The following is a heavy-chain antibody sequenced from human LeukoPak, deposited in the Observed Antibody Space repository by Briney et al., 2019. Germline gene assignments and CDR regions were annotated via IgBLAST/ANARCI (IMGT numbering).Heavy chain of an antibody. CDR3: AREAYSSGWPYYYGMDV. V-gene: IGHV3-30*19. J-gene: IGHJ6*02. D-gene: IGHD6-19*01. CDR2: ISYDGSNK. Sequence: GGSLRLSCAASGFTFSSYGMHWVRQAPGKGLEWVAVISYDGSNKYYADSVKGRFTISRDNSKNTLYLQMNSLRAEDTAVYYCAREAYSSGWPYYYGMDVWGQGTTVTVS. CDR1: GFTFSSYG.